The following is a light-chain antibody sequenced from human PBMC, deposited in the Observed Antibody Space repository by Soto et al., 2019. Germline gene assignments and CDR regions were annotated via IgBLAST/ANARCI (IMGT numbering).Light chain of an antibody. J-gene: IGLJ2*01. Sequence: QLVLTQSPSASASLGASVKLTCTLSSGHSDYGIAWHQQQPDKGPRYLMKLNRDGSHNKGDGIPDRFSGSSSGAERYLTXXXXXXXXXADYYCQTWDTVVVFGGGTKLTV. CDR1: SGHSDYG. CDR3: QTWDTVVV. CDR2: LNRDGSH. V-gene: IGLV4-69*01.